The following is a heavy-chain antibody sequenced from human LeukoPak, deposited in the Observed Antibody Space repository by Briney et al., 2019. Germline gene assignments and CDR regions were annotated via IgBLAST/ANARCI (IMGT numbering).Heavy chain of an antibody. CDR2: INSDGSSA. V-gene: IGHV3-74*01. CDR3: LMYTNGWN. J-gene: IGHJ4*02. D-gene: IGHD6-19*01. CDR1: GSTISDKY. Sequence: GGSLRLSCAVSGSTISDKYMHWVRQAPGKGLMWVSRINSDGSSATYADSVKGRFTISRDNAKNTLYLQMNNLRGEDTAMYYCLMYTNGWNWGQGTLVTVSS.